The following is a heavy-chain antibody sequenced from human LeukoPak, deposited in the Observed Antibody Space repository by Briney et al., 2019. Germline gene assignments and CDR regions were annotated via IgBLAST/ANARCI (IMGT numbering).Heavy chain of an antibody. CDR2: MNPKSGNT. CDR3: ARAITIFDYYYMDV. CDR1: GDTFTTYD. D-gene: IGHD3-3*01. J-gene: IGHJ6*03. Sequence: ASVKVSCNISGDTFTTYDINWVRQATGQGLEWMGWMNPKSGNTVYAQKFQGRLTLTRDISISTAYMELSSLRSEDTAVYFCARAITIFDYYYMDVWGKGTAVTVSS. V-gene: IGHV1-8*01.